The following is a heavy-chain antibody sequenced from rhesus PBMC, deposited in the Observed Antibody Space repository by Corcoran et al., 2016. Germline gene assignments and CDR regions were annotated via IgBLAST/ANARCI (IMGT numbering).Heavy chain of an antibody. J-gene: IGHJ4*01. D-gene: IGHD6-37*01. CDR2: TYPGDSDT. V-gene: IGHV5-43*02. CDR3: AKKGGLYYFDY. CDR1: GYSFTSSW. Sequence: EVQLVQSGAEVKRPGESLRISCKTSGYSFTSSWISWVRQRPGKGLEWVGSTYPGDSDTKYHPAFQGHVTISADKSSSTTYLQWSSLKASDTATYYCAKKGGLYYFDYWGQGVLVTVSS.